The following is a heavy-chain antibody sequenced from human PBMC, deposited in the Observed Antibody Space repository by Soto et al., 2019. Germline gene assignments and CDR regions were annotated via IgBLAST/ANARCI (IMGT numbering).Heavy chain of an antibody. CDR1: GYTFTGYY. Sequence: QVQLVQSGAEVKKPGASVKVSCKASGYTFTGYYMHWVRQAPGQGLEWMGWINPNSGGTNYAQKLQGWVTMTRDTSISTAYMELSRLRSDDTAVYYCARDQSIAVAPCYYYGMDVWGQGTTVTVSS. CDR2: INPNSGGT. D-gene: IGHD6-6*01. V-gene: IGHV1-2*04. CDR3: ARDQSIAVAPCYYYGMDV. J-gene: IGHJ6*02.